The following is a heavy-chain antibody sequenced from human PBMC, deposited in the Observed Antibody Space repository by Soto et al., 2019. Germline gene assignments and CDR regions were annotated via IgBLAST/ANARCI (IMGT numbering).Heavy chain of an antibody. CDR2: ISGSGSDI. D-gene: IGHD6-6*01. CDR1: GFNFRDHY. V-gene: IGHV3-11*01. CDR3: VHTARHFDY. Sequence: GGSLRLSCAASGFNFRDHYMSWIRQAPGKGLECLSYISGSGSDISYADSVKGRFTISSDNARNSLFLQMDGLGGDDTAAYYCVHTARHFDYWGQGTLVTVSS. J-gene: IGHJ4*02.